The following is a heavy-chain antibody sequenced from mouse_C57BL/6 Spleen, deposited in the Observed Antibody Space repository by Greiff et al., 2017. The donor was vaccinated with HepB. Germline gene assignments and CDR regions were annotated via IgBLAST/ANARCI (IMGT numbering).Heavy chain of an antibody. D-gene: IGHD4-1*01. CDR1: GFTFSSYA. CDR3: ARDANWDY. CDR2: ISDGGSYT. V-gene: IGHV5-4*01. J-gene: IGHJ2*01. Sequence: EVQRVESGGGLVKPGGSLKLSCAASGFTFSSYAMSWVRQTPEKRLEWVATISDGGSYTYYPDNVKGRFTISRDNAKNNLYLQMSHLKSEDTAMYYCARDANWDYWGQGTTLTVSS.